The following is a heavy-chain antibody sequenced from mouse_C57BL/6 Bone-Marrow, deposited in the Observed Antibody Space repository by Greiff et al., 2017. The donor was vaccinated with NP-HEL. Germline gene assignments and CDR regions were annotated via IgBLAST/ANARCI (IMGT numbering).Heavy chain of an antibody. V-gene: IGHV1-42*01. D-gene: IGHD2-3*01. J-gene: IGHJ2*01. Sequence: EVQRVESGPELVKPGASVKISCKASGYSFTGYYMNWVKQSPEKSLEWIGEINPSTGGTTYNQKFKAKATLTVDKSSSTAYMQLKSLTSEDSAVYYCARTDGYYFDYWGQGTTLTVSS. CDR2: INPSTGGT. CDR1: GYSFTGYY. CDR3: ARTDGYYFDY.